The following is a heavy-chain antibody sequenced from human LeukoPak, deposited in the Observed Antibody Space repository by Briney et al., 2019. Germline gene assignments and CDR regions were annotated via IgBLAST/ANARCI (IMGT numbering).Heavy chain of an antibody. D-gene: IGHD2-15*01. Sequence: GGFLRLSCAASGFTFRTYWMHWVRQVPGKGLVWVSRMNTDGRNIGYADSVKGRFTISRDNAKNTLYLQMNSLRAEVTAVYYCARENWYLDNWGQGTLVTVSS. CDR3: ARENWYLDN. V-gene: IGHV3-74*01. CDR1: GFTFRTYW. J-gene: IGHJ4*02. CDR2: MNTDGRNI.